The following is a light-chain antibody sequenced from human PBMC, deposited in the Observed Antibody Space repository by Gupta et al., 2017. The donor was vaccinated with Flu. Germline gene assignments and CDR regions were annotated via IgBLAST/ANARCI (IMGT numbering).Light chain of an antibody. J-gene: IGLJ3*02. V-gene: IGLV3-21*02. CDR3: QVWDSSSDHWV. CDR1: DIGSKS. CDR2: DDG. Sequence: VSVAPGQTARITCGGNDIGSKSVHWYQQKPGQAPVLVVYDDGDRPSGIPERFSGSNSGNTATLTISRVEAGDEADYYCQVWDSSSDHWVFGGGTKLTDL.